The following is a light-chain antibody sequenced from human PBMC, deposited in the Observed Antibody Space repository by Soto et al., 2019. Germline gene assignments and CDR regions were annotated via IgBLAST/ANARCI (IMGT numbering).Light chain of an antibody. CDR1: QGISNY. CDR3: QQLNTYPIS. V-gene: IGKV1-9*01. CDR2: AAS. Sequence: DIQLTQSPSFLSASEGDRITITCRASQGISNYLVWYQQRPGKAPKLLIYAASTLQSGVPSRFSGSGYGPIVTLSFSCLQPDDFATDYCQQLNTYPISFGLGTRLEIK. J-gene: IGKJ5*01.